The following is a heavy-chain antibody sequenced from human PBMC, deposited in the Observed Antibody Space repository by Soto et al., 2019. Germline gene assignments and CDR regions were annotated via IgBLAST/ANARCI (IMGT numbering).Heavy chain of an antibody. CDR3: ARDHTHSAAYYYGMDV. CDR2: ISAYNGNT. V-gene: IGHV1-18*01. D-gene: IGHD6-25*01. J-gene: IGHJ6*02. CDR1: GYTFTSYG. Sequence: ASVKVSCKASGYTFTSYGISWVRQAPGQGLEWMGWISAYNGNTNYAQKFQGRVTMTRDTSTSTVYMELSSLRSEDTAVYYCARDHTHSAAYYYGMDVWGQGTTVTVSS.